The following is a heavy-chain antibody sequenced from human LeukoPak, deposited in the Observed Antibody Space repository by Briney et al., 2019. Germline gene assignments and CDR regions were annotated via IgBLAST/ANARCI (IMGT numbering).Heavy chain of an antibody. CDR2: IKSKTDGGTT. D-gene: IGHD5-12*01. CDR3: TTAPDIVARSRDY. Sequence: PGGSLRLSCAASGFTFSNAWMSWVRQAPGKGLEWVGRIKSKTDGGTTDYAAPVKGRFTISRDDSKNTLYLQMNSLKTEYTAVYYCTTAPDIVARSRDYWGQGTLVTVSS. CDR1: GFTFSNAW. J-gene: IGHJ4*02. V-gene: IGHV3-15*01.